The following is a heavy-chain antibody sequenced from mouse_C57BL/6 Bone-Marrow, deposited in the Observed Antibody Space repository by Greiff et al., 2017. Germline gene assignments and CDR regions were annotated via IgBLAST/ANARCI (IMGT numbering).Heavy chain of an antibody. CDR1: GFNIKDDY. CDR3: SSFDGNYFDF. V-gene: IGHV14-4*01. D-gene: IGHD2-3*01. Sequence: DVKLVESGAELVRPGASVKLSCTASGFNIKDDYIHWVKQRPEQGLEWIGLIDPEIGDTEYASKFHGKATITSANSSYTAYLQLSSLTSEDTAVYYCSSFDGNYFDFWGQGTPLTVAS. J-gene: IGHJ2*01. CDR2: IDPEIGDT.